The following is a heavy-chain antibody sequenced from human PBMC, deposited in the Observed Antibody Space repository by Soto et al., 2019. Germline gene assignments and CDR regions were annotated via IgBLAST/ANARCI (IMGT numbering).Heavy chain of an antibody. CDR2: IKSKTDGGTT. D-gene: IGHD3-3*01. J-gene: IGHJ4*02. CDR1: GFTFTNAW. Sequence: GGSLRLSCAASGFTFTNAWINWVRQAPGKGLEWVGRIKSKTDGGTTDYAEPVKGRFAISRDDSNNTVFLQLSSLRAEDTAIYYCVRDIRSGDFWGQGTLVTVSS. CDR3: VRDIRSGDF. V-gene: IGHV3-15*07.